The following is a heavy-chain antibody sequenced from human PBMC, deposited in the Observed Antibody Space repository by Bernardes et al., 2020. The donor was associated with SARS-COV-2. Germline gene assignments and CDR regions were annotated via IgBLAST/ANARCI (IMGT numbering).Heavy chain of an antibody. V-gene: IGHV3-64D*06. CDR1: GFTFSSYA. J-gene: IGHJ3*02. CDR3: VNPYYRGAFDI. Sequence: GSLRLSCSASGFTFSSYAMHWVRQAPGKGLEYVSAISGNGGSTYYADSVKGRFTISRDNSKNTLYLQMSSLRAEDTAVYYCVNPYYRGAFDIWGQGTMVTVSS. D-gene: IGHD2-21*01. CDR2: ISGNGGST.